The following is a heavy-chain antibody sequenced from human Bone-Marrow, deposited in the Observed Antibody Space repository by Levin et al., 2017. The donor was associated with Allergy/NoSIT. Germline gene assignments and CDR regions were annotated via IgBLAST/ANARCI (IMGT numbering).Heavy chain of an antibody. J-gene: IGHJ6*02. D-gene: IGHD5-12*01. CDR1: GGSISSSSYY. CDR3: ARPESLVHYDALDV. Sequence: SQTLSLTCSVSGGSISSSSYYWAWFRQTPGKGLEWIGSIYYTGSTHYNPSLKSRASISVDRSKNQFFLRLSPVTAADTAVYYCARPESLVHYDALDVWGQGTTVAVSS. V-gene: IGHV4-39*01. CDR2: IYYTGST.